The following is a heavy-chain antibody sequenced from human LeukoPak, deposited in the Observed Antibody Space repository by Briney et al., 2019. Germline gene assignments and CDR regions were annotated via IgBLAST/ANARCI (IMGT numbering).Heavy chain of an antibody. J-gene: IGHJ4*02. CDR3: ARHKWELPTTAYFDY. CDR2: SYYSGST. Sequence: PSETLSLTCTVSGGSISSYYWSWIRQPPAKGLEWIGYSYYSGSTNYNPSLKSRVTISVDTSKNQFSLKLSSVTAADTAVYYCARHKWELPTTAYFDYWGQGTLVTVSS. D-gene: IGHD1-26*01. CDR1: GGSISSYY. V-gene: IGHV4-59*01.